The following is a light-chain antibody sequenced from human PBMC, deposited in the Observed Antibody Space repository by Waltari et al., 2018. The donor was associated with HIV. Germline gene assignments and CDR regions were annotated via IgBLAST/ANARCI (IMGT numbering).Light chain of an antibody. CDR3: QQYGSSPRT. CDR2: GAS. J-gene: IGKJ1*01. V-gene: IGKV3-20*01. CDR1: QSVSSSY. Sequence: EIVLTQSPGTLSLSPGERATLSGRAIQSVSSSYLAWYQQKPGQAPRLLIYGASSRATGIPDRFSGSGSGTDFTLSISRLEPEDFAVYYCQQYGSSPRTFGQGSKVEIK.